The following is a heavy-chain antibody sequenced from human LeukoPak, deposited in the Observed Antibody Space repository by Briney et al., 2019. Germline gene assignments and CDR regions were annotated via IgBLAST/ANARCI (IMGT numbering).Heavy chain of an antibody. CDR3: ARSGAAWKPPTYFQD. CDR1: GDSIGSGGSY. CDR2: IYYTGTT. J-gene: IGHJ1*01. V-gene: IGHV4-31*03. D-gene: IGHD1-1*01. Sequence: SETLSLTRTVSGDSIGSGGSYWTWIRQHPGEGLEWIGYIYYTGTTYYNPSLKNRLTISVDTSKNQFSLKLSTVTAADTAVYFCARSGAAWKPPTYFQDWGQGTLVTVSS.